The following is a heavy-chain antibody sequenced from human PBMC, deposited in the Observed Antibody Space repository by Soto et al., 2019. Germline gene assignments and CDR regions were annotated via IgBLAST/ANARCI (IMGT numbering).Heavy chain of an antibody. CDR1: GGTFSSYA. Sequence: SVKVSCKASGGTFSSYATSWVRQAPGQGLEWMGGIIPIFGTANYAQKFQGRVTITADKSTSTAYMELSSLRSEDTAVYYCARDAKRYYDILTGYYYGMDVWGQGTTVTVSS. J-gene: IGHJ6*02. CDR3: ARDAKRYYDILTGYYYGMDV. D-gene: IGHD3-9*01. CDR2: IIPIFGTA. V-gene: IGHV1-69*06.